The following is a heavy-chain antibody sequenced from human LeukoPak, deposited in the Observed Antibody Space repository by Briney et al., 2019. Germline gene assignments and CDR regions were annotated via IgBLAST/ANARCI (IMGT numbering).Heavy chain of an antibody. J-gene: IGHJ4*02. CDR1: GGSFSGYY. Sequence: SETLSLTCAVYGGSFSGYYWSWIRQPPGKGLEWIGEINHSGSTNYNPSLESRVTISVDTSKNQFSLKLSSVTAADTAVYYCARVSYCSSTSCLDYWGQGALVTVSS. D-gene: IGHD2-2*01. V-gene: IGHV4-34*01. CDR3: ARVSYCSSTSCLDY. CDR2: INHSGST.